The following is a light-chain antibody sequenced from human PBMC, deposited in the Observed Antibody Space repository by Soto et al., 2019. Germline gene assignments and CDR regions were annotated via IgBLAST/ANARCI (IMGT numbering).Light chain of an antibody. Sequence: IQMTQSPSSLSASVRERFTIACRASQSITNNLNWYQQKPGRAPKLLIYRVSNLQRGVPPRFSGSGSGTDFTLTISGLQPEDFEPYYCQQSSSTLPTFG. J-gene: IGKJ2*01. CDR2: RVS. V-gene: IGKV1-39*01. CDR3: QQSSSTLPT. CDR1: QSITNN.